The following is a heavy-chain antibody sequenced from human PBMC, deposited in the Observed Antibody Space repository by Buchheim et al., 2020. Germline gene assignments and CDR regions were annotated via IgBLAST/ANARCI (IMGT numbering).Heavy chain of an antibody. V-gene: IGHV4-34*01. CDR1: GGSFSGYY. Sequence: QVRLQQWGAGLLKPSETLSLTCAVSGGSFSGYYWSWIRQPPGKGLEWIGEINHSGSTNYNPSLKSRVTISVDTSKNQFSLKLSSVTAADTAVYYCARGLYPYFDYWGQGTL. CDR2: INHSGST. J-gene: IGHJ4*02. CDR3: ARGLYPYFDY.